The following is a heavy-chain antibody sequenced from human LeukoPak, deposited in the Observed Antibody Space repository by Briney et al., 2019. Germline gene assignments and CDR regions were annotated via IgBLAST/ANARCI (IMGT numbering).Heavy chain of an antibody. D-gene: IGHD6-19*01. CDR1: GGSFSGYY. CDR2: INHSGST. V-gene: IGHV4-34*01. CDR3: ARGRGGWYIFLDY. J-gene: IGHJ4*02. Sequence: SEALSLTCAVYGGSFSGYYWSWIRQPRGKGLEWIGEINHSGSTNYNPSLKSRVTISVDTSKNQFSLKLSSVTAADTAVYYCARGRGGWYIFLDYWAREPWSPSPQ.